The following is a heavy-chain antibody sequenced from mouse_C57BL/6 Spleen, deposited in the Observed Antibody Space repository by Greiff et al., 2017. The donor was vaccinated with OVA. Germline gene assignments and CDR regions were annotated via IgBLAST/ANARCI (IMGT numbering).Heavy chain of an antibody. Sequence: QVQLQQPGAELVKPGASVKLSCKASGYTFTSYWMQWVKQRPGQGLEWIGEIDPYDSYTNYNQKFKGKATMTVDTSSSTAYMQLSSLTSEDSAVYYCASGGSWFAYWGQGTLVTVSA. V-gene: IGHV1-50*01. CDR1: GYTFTSYW. CDR2: IDPYDSYT. J-gene: IGHJ3*01. CDR3: ASGGSWFAY.